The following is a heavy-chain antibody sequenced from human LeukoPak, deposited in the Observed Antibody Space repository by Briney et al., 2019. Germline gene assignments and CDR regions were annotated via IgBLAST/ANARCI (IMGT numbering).Heavy chain of an antibody. CDR1: GFTFGDYA. V-gene: IGHV3-49*04. Sequence: SGGSLRLSCTASGFTFGDYAMSWVRQAPGKGLEWVGFIRSKAYGGTTEYAASVKGRFTISRDDSKSIAYLQMNSLKTEDTAVYYCTRSIASFGYWGQGTLVTVSS. J-gene: IGHJ4*02. D-gene: IGHD3-3*02. CDR2: IRSKAYGGTT. CDR3: TRSIASFGY.